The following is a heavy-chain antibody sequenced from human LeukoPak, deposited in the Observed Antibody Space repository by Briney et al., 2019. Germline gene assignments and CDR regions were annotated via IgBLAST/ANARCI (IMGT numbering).Heavy chain of an antibody. CDR2: ISSSGSTI. J-gene: IGHJ4*02. D-gene: IGHD4-23*01. V-gene: IGHV3-48*03. CDR3: ARDPVGNSGNY. CDR1: GFTFSSYE. Sequence: GGSLRLSCAASGFTFSSYEMNWVRQAPGKGLEWVSYISSSGSTIYYADSVKGRFTISRDNAKNSLYLQMNSLRAEDTAVYYCARDPVGNSGNYWGQGTLVTVSS.